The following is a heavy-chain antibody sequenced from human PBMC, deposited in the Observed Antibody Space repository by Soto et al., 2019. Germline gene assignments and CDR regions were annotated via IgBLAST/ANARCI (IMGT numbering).Heavy chain of an antibody. V-gene: IGHV1-58*01. Sequence: SVKVSCKASGFTFTSSAVQWVRQARGQRLEWIGWIVVGSGNTNYAQKFQERVTITRDMSTSTAYMELSSLRSEDTAVYYCAAGPRGSGSYLGYWGQGTLVTVSS. CDR2: IVVGSGNT. D-gene: IGHD1-26*01. J-gene: IGHJ4*02. CDR1: GFTFTSSA. CDR3: AAGPRGSGSYLGY.